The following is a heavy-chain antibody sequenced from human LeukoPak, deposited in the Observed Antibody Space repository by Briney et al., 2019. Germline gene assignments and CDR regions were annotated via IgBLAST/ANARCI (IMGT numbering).Heavy chain of an antibody. J-gene: IGHJ3*02. CDR3: AKSNGYGLVDI. D-gene: IGHD3-10*01. CDR1: GGSFSGYY. Sequence: PSETLSLTCAVYGGSFSGYYWSWIRQPPGKGLEWIGEIYHSGSTNYNPSLKSRVTISVDKSKNQFSLKLSSVTAADTAVYYCAKSNGYGLVDIWGQGTMVTVSS. CDR2: IYHSGST. V-gene: IGHV4-34*01.